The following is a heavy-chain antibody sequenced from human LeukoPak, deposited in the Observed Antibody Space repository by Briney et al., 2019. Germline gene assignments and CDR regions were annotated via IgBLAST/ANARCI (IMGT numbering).Heavy chain of an antibody. CDR3: ARYRYNWNLIPYYFDY. CDR1: GFTFSSYE. Sequence: SGGSLRLSCAASGFTFSSYEMSWVRQAPGKGLEWVANIKQDGSEKYYVDSVKGRFTISRDNAKNSLYLQMNSLRAEDTAVYYCARYRYNWNLIPYYFDYWGQGTLVTVSS. J-gene: IGHJ4*02. V-gene: IGHV3-7*01. D-gene: IGHD1-7*01. CDR2: IKQDGSEK.